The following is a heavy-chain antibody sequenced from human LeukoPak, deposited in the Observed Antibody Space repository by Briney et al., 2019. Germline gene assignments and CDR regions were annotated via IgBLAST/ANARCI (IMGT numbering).Heavy chain of an antibody. Sequence: GRSLRLSCAASGFTFSSYAMHWVRQAPGKGLEWVAVISYDGSNKYYADSVKGRFTISRDNSKNTLYLQMNSLRAEDTAVYYCAKDLERRIAVAAHNWFDPWGQGTLVTVSS. CDR3: AKDLERRIAVAAHNWFDP. V-gene: IGHV3-30-3*01. J-gene: IGHJ5*02. D-gene: IGHD6-19*01. CDR1: GFTFSSYA. CDR2: ISYDGSNK.